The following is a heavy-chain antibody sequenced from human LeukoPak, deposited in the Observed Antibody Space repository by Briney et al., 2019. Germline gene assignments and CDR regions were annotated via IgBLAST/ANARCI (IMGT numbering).Heavy chain of an antibody. CDR2: IFTSGST. D-gene: IGHD6-19*01. V-gene: IGHV4-4*07. CDR1: GGSISSHS. J-gene: IGHJ4*02. Sequence: SETLSLTCTVSGGSISSHSWSWIRQPAGKGLEWIGRIFTSGSTYYNPSLKSRVIMSVDTSKNQFSLKLSSVTAADTAVYYCARRSGIAVAGAFDYWGQGTLVTVSS. CDR3: ARRSGIAVAGAFDY.